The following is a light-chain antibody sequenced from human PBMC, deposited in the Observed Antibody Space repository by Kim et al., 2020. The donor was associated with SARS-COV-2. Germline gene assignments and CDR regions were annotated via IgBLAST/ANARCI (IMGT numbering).Light chain of an antibody. CDR3: NTRGSNDSVL. V-gene: IGLV3-19*01. Sequence: VPLGQTEWTTGQGDSMRIDDVSWDKQKPRQAPIVVIYGKNNRPSGVPDRCSGASAGDTTSLTISGTQAGEESDYYSNTRGSNDSVLFAGGTKLTVL. J-gene: IGLJ2*01. CDR1: SMRIDD. CDR2: GKN.